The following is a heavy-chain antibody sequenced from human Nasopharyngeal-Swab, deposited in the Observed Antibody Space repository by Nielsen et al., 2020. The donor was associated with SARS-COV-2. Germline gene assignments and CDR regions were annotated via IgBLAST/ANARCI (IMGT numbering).Heavy chain of an antibody. D-gene: IGHD2-2*02. Sequence: GESLKISCAASAFTFSSYGMYWVRQAPDKGLEWVAFIRYDGRNKYYADSVKGRFTISRDNSKSTLFLEMNSLRTEDTAVYYCAKDGAATIPDAFDIWGQGTVLTVSS. J-gene: IGHJ3*02. CDR1: AFTFSSYG. CDR3: AKDGAATIPDAFDI. CDR2: IRYDGRNK. V-gene: IGHV3-30*02.